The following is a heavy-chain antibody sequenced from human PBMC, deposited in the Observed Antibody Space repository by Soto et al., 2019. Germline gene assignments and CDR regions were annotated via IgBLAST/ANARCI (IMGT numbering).Heavy chain of an antibody. CDR2: INPTSDST. Sequence: ASVKVSCKASGYTFTSFYIHWVRQAPGQGLEWMGIINPTSDSTSYAQKFQGRVTMTRDTSTSTVYMELSSLRSEDTSVYYFARDKYTLPDYGTDVWGQGTPVTVSS. CDR3: ARDKYTLPDYGTDV. D-gene: IGHD3-16*01. CDR1: GYTFTSFY. J-gene: IGHJ6*02. V-gene: IGHV1-46*01.